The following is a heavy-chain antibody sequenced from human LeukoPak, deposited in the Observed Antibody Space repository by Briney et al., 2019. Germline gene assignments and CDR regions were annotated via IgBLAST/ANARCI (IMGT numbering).Heavy chain of an antibody. V-gene: IGHV4-39*01. Sequence: PSETLSLTCIVSGGSISSSSYYWGWIRQPPGTGLEWIGETYSGGSTYSDPSLKSQVTISVDTSKNRFSLKLSSVTAADTAVYYCARRGAAFDIWGQGTMVTVSS. CDR2: TYSGGST. CDR1: GGSISSSSYY. J-gene: IGHJ3*02. CDR3: ARRGAAFDI. D-gene: IGHD1-26*01.